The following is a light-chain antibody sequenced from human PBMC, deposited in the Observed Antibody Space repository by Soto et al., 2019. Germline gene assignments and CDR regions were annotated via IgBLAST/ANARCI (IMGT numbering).Light chain of an antibody. CDR3: QQGTNWPWT. CDR1: QSVSRF. Sequence: EIVLTQSPVTLSLSPGERATLSCRASQSVSRFLAWYQQKPGQAPRLLIYDASNRATGIPARFSGSGSGTVFTLTISSLKPEDFAVYYCQQGTNWPWTFGQGTKVEIK. V-gene: IGKV3-11*01. J-gene: IGKJ1*01. CDR2: DAS.